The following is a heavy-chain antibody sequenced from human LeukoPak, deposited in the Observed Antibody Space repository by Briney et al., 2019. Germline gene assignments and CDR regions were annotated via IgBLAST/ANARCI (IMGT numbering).Heavy chain of an antibody. CDR1: GHTFTGYY. V-gene: IGHV1-2*02. D-gene: IGHD3-16*02. Sequence: ASVTVSCKASGHTFTGYYMHWVRQAPGQGLEWMGWINPNSGGTNYAQKFQGRVTMTRDTSISTAYMELSRLRSDDTAVYYCARERRYRRTFDYWGQGTLVTVSS. CDR3: ARERRYRRTFDY. J-gene: IGHJ4*02. CDR2: INPNSGGT.